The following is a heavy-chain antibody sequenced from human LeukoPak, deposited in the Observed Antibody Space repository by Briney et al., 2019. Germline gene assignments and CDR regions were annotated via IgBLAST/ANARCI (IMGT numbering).Heavy chain of an antibody. D-gene: IGHD6-19*01. J-gene: IGHJ4*02. CDR2: IYYSGST. CDR3: ARHDYSSGWPPYYFDY. V-gene: IGHV4-39*01. Sequence: SETLSLTCTVSGGSISSSSYYWGWIRQPPGKGLEWIGSIYYSGSTYYNPSLKSRVTISVDTSKNQFSLKLSSVTAADTAVYYCARHDYSSGWPPYYFDYWGQGTLVTVSS. CDR1: GGSISSSSYY.